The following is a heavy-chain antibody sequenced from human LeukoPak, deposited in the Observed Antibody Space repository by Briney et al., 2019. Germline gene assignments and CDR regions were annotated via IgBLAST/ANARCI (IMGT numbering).Heavy chain of an antibody. CDR1: GFTFNNYG. V-gene: IGHV3-23*01. CDR2: IDYSGGAT. J-gene: IGHJ4*02. Sequence: GGSLRLSCAASGFTFNNYGLSWVRQAPGKGLEWVSGIDYSGGATNYADSVQGRFTVSRDNSKNTLYLQMNNLRAEDTAVYYCATTRVCGGVLLRPSCLYFEDWGQGALVTVSS. CDR3: ATTRVCGGVLLRPSCLYFED. D-gene: IGHD3-10*01.